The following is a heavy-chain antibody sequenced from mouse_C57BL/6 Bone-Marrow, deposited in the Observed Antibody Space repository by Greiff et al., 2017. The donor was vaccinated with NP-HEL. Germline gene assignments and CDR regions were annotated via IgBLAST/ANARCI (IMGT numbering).Heavy chain of an antibody. D-gene: IGHD1-1*01. V-gene: IGHV1-64*01. Sequence: QVHVKQPGAELVKPGASVKLSCKASGYTFTSYWMHWVKQRPGQGLEWIGMIHPNSGSTNYNEKFKSKATLTVDKSSSTAYMQLSSLTSEDSAVYYCARYTTVALDYWGQGTTLTVSS. CDR1: GYTFTSYW. CDR2: IHPNSGST. CDR3: ARYTTVALDY. J-gene: IGHJ2*01.